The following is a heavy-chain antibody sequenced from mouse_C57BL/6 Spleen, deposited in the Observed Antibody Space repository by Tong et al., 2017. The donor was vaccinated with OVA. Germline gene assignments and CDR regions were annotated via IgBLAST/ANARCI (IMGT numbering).Heavy chain of an antibody. J-gene: IGHJ4*01. D-gene: IGHD2-1*01. CDR1: GFTFSSYA. Sequence: EVQLQESGGGLVKPGGSLKLSCAASGFTFSSYAMSWVRQTPEKRLEWVATISDGGSYTYYPDNVKGRFTISRDNAKNNLYLQMSHLKSEDTAMYYCARDRGYYGNAMDYWGQGTSVTVSS. CDR2: ISDGGSYT. V-gene: IGHV5-4*01. CDR3: ARDRGYYGNAMDY.